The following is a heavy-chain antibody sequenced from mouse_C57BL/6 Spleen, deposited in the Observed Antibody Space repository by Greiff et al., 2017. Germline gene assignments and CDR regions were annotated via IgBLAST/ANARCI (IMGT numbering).Heavy chain of an antibody. CDR3: ARERSYGSSYDYFDY. Sequence: EVKLMESEGGLVQPGSSMKLSCTASGFTFSDYYMAWVRQVPEKGLEWVANINYDGSSTYYLDSLKSRFIISRDNAKNILYLQMSSLKSEDTATYYCARERSYGSSYDYFDYWGQGTTLTVSS. J-gene: IGHJ2*01. V-gene: IGHV5-16*01. CDR1: GFTFSDYY. CDR2: INYDGSST. D-gene: IGHD1-1*01.